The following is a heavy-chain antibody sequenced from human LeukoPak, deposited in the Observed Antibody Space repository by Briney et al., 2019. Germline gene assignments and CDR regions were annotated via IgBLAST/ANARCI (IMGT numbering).Heavy chain of an antibody. CDR1: GGSFSGYY. V-gene: IGHV4-34*01. Sequence: SETLSLTCAVYGGSFSGYYWSWIRQPPGKGLEWIGEINHSGSTNYNPSLKSRVTISVDSSKNQFPLKLSSVTAADTAVYYCAGGSYSMFNWGQGTLVTVSS. CDR2: INHSGST. D-gene: IGHD1-26*01. J-gene: IGHJ4*02. CDR3: AGGSYSMFN.